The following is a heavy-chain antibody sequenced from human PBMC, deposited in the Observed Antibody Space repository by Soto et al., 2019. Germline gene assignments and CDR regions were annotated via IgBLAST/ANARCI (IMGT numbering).Heavy chain of an antibody. J-gene: IGHJ4*02. V-gene: IGHV4-39*01. CDR1: GGSISASSYY. D-gene: IGHD5-12*01. CDR2: MDYSGST. CDR3: ARRQWLRIFDV. Sequence: QVLLQESGPGLVKPSETLSLTCTVSGGSISASSYYWGWIRQPPGKGLEWIGSMDYSGSTYYNPYLKSRVTISVDTSTNQFSLKLSSLTAADTAVYYCARRQWLRIFDVWGQGTLVTVSS.